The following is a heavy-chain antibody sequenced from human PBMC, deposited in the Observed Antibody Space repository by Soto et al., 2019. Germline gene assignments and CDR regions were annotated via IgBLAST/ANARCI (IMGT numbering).Heavy chain of an antibody. CDR1: GFSFSTYG. Sequence: GGSLRLSCASSGFSFSTYGMHLVRQAPGKGLEWVAFISNDGSNKYYADSVKGRFTISRDNAKNSLYLQMNSLRDEDTAVYYCAREGRGGGYYYYGMDVWGQGTTVTVSS. CDR3: AREGRGGGYYYYGMDV. V-gene: IGHV3-30*03. J-gene: IGHJ6*02. CDR2: ISNDGSNK. D-gene: IGHD3-3*01.